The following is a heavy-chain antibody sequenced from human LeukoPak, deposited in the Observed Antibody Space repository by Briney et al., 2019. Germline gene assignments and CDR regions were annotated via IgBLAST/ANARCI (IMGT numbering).Heavy chain of an antibody. CDR1: GGSFSGYY. V-gene: IGHV4-34*01. D-gene: IGHD4-17*01. J-gene: IGHJ5*02. CDR3: ARERDYGDYEGWFDP. Sequence: SETLSLTYAVYGGSFSGYYWSWIRQPPGKGLEWIGEINHSGSTNYNPSLKSRVTISVDTSKNQFSLKLSSVTAADTAVYYCARERDYGDYEGWFDPWGQGTLVTVSS. CDR2: INHSGST.